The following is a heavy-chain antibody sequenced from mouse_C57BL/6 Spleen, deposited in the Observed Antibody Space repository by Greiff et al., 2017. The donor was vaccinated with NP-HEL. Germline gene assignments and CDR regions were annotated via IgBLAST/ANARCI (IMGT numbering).Heavy chain of an antibody. Sequence: EVKVVESGGDLVKPGGSLKLSCAASGFTFSSYGMSLVRQTPDKRLAWVATISSGGSYTYYPDSVKGRFTISRDNAKNTLYLQMSSLKSEDTAMYYCARGGFPAWFAYWGQGTLVTVSA. CDR1: GFTFSSYG. J-gene: IGHJ3*01. V-gene: IGHV5-6*01. CDR3: ARGGFPAWFAY. CDR2: ISSGGSYT.